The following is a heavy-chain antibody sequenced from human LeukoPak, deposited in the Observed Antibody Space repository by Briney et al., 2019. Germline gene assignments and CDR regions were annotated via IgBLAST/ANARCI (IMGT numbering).Heavy chain of an antibody. Sequence: ASVKVSCKASGYTFSSYYMRWARQAPGQGLEWVGRIDPNDGSTIYARNLQGRVTMTSDTSTSTVYMELSSLRSEDTAVYYCARGGPYHGWDYWGQGTPVTVSS. J-gene: IGHJ4*02. D-gene: IGHD2-15*01. CDR2: IDPNDGST. V-gene: IGHV1-46*01. CDR3: ARGGPYHGWDY. CDR1: GYTFSSYY.